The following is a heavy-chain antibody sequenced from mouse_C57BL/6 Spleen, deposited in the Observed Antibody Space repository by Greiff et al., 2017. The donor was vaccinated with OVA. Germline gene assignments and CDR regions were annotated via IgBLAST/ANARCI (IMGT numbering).Heavy chain of an antibody. V-gene: IGHV5-9*01. J-gene: IGHJ2*01. CDR3: ARQVAGYYFDY. CDR2: ISGGGGNT. D-gene: IGHD1-1*01. CDR1: GFTFSSYT. Sequence: EVMLVESGGGLVKPGGSLKLSCAASGFTFSSYTMSWVRQTPEKRLEWVATISGGGGNTYYPDSVKGRFTISRDNAKNTLYLQMSSLRSEDTALYYCARQVAGYYFDYWGQGTTLTVSS.